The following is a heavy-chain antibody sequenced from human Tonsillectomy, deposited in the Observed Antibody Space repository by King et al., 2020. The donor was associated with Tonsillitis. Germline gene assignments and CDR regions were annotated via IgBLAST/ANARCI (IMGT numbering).Heavy chain of an antibody. Sequence: QLQESGPGLVKPSETLSLTCTVSGGSIKNSPYYWGWIRQPPGKGLEWIGSIYYSGNTHYNPSLKSRVTMSVDTSKNQFSLRLTSVTAADTAIYYCARQTPYYYDSSGFSRTFDYWGQGTRVTVSS. CDR2: IYYSGNT. CDR1: GGSIKNSPYY. J-gene: IGHJ4*02. V-gene: IGHV4-39*01. CDR3: ARQTPYYYDSSGFSRTFDY. D-gene: IGHD3-22*01.